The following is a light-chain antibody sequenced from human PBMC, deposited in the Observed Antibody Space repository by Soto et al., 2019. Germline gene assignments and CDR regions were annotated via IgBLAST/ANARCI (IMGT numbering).Light chain of an antibody. J-gene: IGKJ4*01. CDR2: GAS. CDR1: QDIRSD. CDR3: LQDDTYPLT. V-gene: IGKV1-6*02. Sequence: ALQMTQSPSSLSASVGDRVTVTCRASQDIRSDLGWYQQKPGKAPQLLIFGASRLQSGVPSRFSGSGSCTDFTLTISSLQPEDFATYYCLQDDTYPLTFGGGTKVDVK.